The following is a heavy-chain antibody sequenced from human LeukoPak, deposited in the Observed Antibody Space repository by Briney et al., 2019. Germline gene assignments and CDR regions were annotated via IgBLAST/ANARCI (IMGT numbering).Heavy chain of an antibody. J-gene: IGHJ4*02. CDR3: ARAPYYYDSSGYYFDY. Sequence: SETLSLTCTVSGGSISSYYWSWIRQPPGKGLEWIGYIYYSGSTNYNPSLKSRVTISVDTSKNQFSLKLSSVTAADTAVYYCARAPYYYDSSGYYFDYWGQGTLVTVSS. V-gene: IGHV4-59*01. D-gene: IGHD3-22*01. CDR2: IYYSGST. CDR1: GGSISSYY.